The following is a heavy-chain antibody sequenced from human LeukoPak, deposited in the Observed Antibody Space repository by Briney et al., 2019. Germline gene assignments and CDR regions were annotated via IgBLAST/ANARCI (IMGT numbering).Heavy chain of an antibody. CDR2: IDPSGAYT. Sequence: GGSLRLSCAAFGFTFNTYGMSWVRQAPGKGLEWVSGIDPSGAYTDYAESVKGRFTISRDNSKNTLFLQMSSLRAEGTAVYYCAKDSSTSWLSDCWGQGTLVTVSS. V-gene: IGHV3-23*01. J-gene: IGHJ4*02. D-gene: IGHD2-2*01. CDR1: GFTFNTYG. CDR3: AKDSSTSWLSDC.